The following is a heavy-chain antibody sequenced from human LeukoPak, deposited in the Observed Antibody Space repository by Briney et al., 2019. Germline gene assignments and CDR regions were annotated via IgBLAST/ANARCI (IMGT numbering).Heavy chain of an antibody. Sequence: SETLSLTCAVYGGSFSGYYWSWIRQPPGKGLEWIGEINHSGSTYYNPSLKSRVTISVDTSKNQFSLKLSSVTAADTAVYYCARHVRYYDILTGSARPYAPLDYWGQGTLVTVSS. V-gene: IGHV4-34*01. J-gene: IGHJ4*02. CDR3: ARHVRYYDILTGSARPYAPLDY. CDR1: GGSFSGYY. CDR2: INHSGST. D-gene: IGHD3-9*01.